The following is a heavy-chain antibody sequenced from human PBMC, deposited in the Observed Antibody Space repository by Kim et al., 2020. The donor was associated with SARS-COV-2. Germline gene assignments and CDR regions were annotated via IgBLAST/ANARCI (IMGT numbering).Heavy chain of an antibody. Sequence: GGSLRLSCAASGFTVSSNYMSWVRQAPGKGLEWVSVIYSGGSTYYADSVKGRFTISRDNSKNTLYLQMNSLRAEDTAVYYCARTVLLWFGEGGWFDPWGQGTLVTVSS. J-gene: IGHJ5*02. D-gene: IGHD3-10*01. CDR2: IYSGGST. CDR3: ARTVLLWFGEGGWFDP. CDR1: GFTVSSNY. V-gene: IGHV3-53*01.